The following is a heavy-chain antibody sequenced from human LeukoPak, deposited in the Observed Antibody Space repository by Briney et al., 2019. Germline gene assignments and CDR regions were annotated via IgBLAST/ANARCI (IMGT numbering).Heavy chain of an antibody. Sequence: PSQTLSLTCTVSGGSISSGSYYWSWIRQPAGKGLEWFGRIYTGGSTNYNPSLKRRVTISVDTSKNQFSLKLSSVTAADTAVYYCAKSLYGSGSYYNWFDPWGQGTLVTVSS. CDR2: IYTGGST. J-gene: IGHJ5*02. V-gene: IGHV4-61*02. CDR1: GGSISSGSYY. CDR3: AKSLYGSGSYYNWFDP. D-gene: IGHD3-10*01.